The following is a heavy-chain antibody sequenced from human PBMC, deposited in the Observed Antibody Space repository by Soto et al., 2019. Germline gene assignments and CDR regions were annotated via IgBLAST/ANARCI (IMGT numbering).Heavy chain of an antibody. D-gene: IGHD2-21*01. CDR2: IYVTGAV. CDR3: ARLRIATNNYKWFDP. CDR1: SAALNSGNYY. J-gene: IGHJ5*02. V-gene: IGHV4-31*03. Sequence: SETLSLTCSVSSAALNSGNYYWSWIRQVPGKGLEWIGHIYVTGAVDYNPSLRDRITISQDTSERQFSLNLRLVTAADTAVYYCARLRIATNNYKWFDPWGQGTLVTVSS.